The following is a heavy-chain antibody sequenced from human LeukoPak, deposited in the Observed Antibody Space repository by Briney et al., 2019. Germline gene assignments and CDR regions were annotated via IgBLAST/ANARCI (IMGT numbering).Heavy chain of an antibody. Sequence: PGGSLRLSCAASGLAFSAYKMHWVRQAPRKGLVWVSRISTDGYTTDYADFVQGRFTASRDNTKNTWSPEMNSLRAEDTAVYYCVVGGSPGYWGQGTLVTVSS. CDR3: VVGGSPGY. CDR1: GLAFSAYK. J-gene: IGHJ4*02. V-gene: IGHV3-74*01. CDR2: ISTDGYTT. D-gene: IGHD2-15*01.